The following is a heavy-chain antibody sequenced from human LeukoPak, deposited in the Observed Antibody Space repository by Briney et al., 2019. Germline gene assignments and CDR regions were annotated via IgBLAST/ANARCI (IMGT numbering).Heavy chain of an antibody. CDR3: ARRSRVVVTANWFDP. V-gene: IGHV4-39*01. CDR2: IYYSGST. CDR1: GGSITSTSYY. D-gene: IGHD2-21*02. J-gene: IGHJ5*02. Sequence: SETLSLTCTVSGGSITSTSYYWGWIRQPPGKGLEWIGNIYYSGSTYYNPSLTSRVTISVDTSKNQFSLKLSSVTAADTAVYYCARRSRVVVTANWFDPWGQGTLVTVSS.